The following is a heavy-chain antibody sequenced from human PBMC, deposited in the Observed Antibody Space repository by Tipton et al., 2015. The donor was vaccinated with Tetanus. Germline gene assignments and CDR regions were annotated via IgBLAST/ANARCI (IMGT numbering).Heavy chain of an antibody. V-gene: IGHV4-59*11. CDR1: GDSISNHY. D-gene: IGHD2-8*01. CDR3: ARKLGNGWFDP. CDR2: FYYSGNT. J-gene: IGHJ5*02. Sequence: TLSLTCTVSGDSISNHYWSWIRQPPGKRLEWIGYFYYSGNTNYNPSFNNRVTISVDTSKNQLSLTLSSVTTADTAVYYCARKLGNGWFDPWGQVILVTVSS.